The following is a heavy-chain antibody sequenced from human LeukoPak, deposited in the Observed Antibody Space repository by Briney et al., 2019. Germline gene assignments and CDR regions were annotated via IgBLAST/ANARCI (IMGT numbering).Heavy chain of an antibody. J-gene: IGHJ4*02. D-gene: IGHD4-17*01. CDR1: GGSISSGGYY. CDR2: IYYSGST. CDR3: ARVGGYTVTYYFDY. V-gene: IGHV4-31*03. Sequence: TLSLTCTVSGGSISSGGYYWSWIRQHPGKGLEWIGHIYYSGSTYYNPSLKSRVTISVDTSKNQFSLKLSSVTAADTAVYYCARVGGYTVTYYFDYWGQGTLVTVSS.